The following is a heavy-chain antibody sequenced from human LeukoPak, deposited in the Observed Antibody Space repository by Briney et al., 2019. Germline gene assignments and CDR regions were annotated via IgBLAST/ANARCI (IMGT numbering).Heavy chain of an antibody. CDR2: INHSGST. CDR1: GGSFSGYY. V-gene: IGHV4-34*01. J-gene: IGHJ3*02. Sequence: SETLSLTCAVYGGSFSGYYWSWIRQPPGKGLEWIGEINHSGSTNYNPSLKSRVTISVDTPKNQFSLKLSSVTAADTAVYYCARGGNHEGAFDIWGQGTMVTVSS. D-gene: IGHD1-14*01. CDR3: ARGGNHEGAFDI.